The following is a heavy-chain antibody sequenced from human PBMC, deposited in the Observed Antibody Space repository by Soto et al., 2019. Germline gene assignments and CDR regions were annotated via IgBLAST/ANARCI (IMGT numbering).Heavy chain of an antibody. D-gene: IGHD6-13*01. CDR2: INHSGST. CDR3: ARGYSSSWYYFHYYYGMDV. V-gene: IGHV4-34*01. J-gene: IGHJ6*02. Sequence: QVQLQQWGAGLLKPSETLCLTCAVYGGSFSGYYWSWIRQPPGKGLEWIGEINHSGSTNYNPSLKSRVTISVDTSKNQFSLKLSSVTAADTAVYYCARGYSSSWYYFHYYYGMDVWGQGTTVTVSS. CDR1: GGSFSGYY.